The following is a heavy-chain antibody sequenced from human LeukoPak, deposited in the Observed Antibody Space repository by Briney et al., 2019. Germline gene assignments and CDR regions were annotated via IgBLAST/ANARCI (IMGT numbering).Heavy chain of an antibody. CDR2: IYPGDSDT. Sequence: GESLKISCKGSGYSFTSYWIGWVRQMPGKGLEWMGIIYPGDSDTRYGPSFQGQVTISADKSISTAYLQWSSLKASDTAMYYCARRFGVVPAEGWFDPWGQGTLVTVSS. J-gene: IGHJ5*02. V-gene: IGHV5-51*01. D-gene: IGHD2-2*01. CDR3: ARRFGVVPAEGWFDP. CDR1: GYSFTSYW.